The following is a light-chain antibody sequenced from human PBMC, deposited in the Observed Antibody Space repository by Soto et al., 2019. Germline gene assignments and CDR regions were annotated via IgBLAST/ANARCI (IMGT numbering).Light chain of an antibody. Sequence: DIQMTQSPSTLSASVGDRVTITCRASQSVSSWLAWYQQKPGKAPKLLIYDASSLDSGVPSRFSGSGSGTEFTLTISSLQPDDFATYYCQHYKSYFFTFGPGTKVEIK. CDR3: QHYKSYFFT. CDR2: DAS. CDR1: QSVSSW. V-gene: IGKV1-5*01. J-gene: IGKJ3*01.